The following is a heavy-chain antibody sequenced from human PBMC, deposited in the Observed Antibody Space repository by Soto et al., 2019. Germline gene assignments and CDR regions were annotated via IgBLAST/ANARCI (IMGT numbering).Heavy chain of an antibody. CDR2: IYSGGTT. V-gene: IGHV3-66*01. CDR1: GFTVSTNY. J-gene: IGHJ4*02. D-gene: IGHD3-10*01. Sequence: GGSLRLSCAASGFTVSTNYMSWVRQAPGKGLEWVSVIYSGGTTYYADSVKGRFTISRDNSKNTLYLQMNSLRVEDTAVYYCASITMVRGVPGGYWGQGT. CDR3: ASITMVRGVPGGY.